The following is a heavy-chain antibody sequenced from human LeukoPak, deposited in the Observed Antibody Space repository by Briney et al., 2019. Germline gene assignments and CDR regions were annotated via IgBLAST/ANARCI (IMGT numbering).Heavy chain of an antibody. D-gene: IGHD2-2*02. V-gene: IGHV3-48*02. J-gene: IGHJ4*02. Sequence: GGSLRLSCAASGFTFSSYSMNWVRQASGKGLEWVSYISSSSSTIYYADSVKGRFTISRDNAKNSLYLQMNSLRDEDTAVYYCARGGRYCSSTSCYTRPFDYWGQGTLVTVSS. CDR3: ARGGRYCSSTSCYTRPFDY. CDR1: GFTFSSYS. CDR2: ISSSSSTI.